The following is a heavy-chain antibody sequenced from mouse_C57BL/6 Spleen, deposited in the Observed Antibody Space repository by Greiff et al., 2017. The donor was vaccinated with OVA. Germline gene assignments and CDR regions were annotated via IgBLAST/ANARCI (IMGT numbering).Heavy chain of an antibody. D-gene: IGHD1-1*01. J-gene: IGHJ3*01. CDR2: IDPSDSYT. CDR1: GYTFTSYW. V-gene: IGHV1-50*01. Sequence: QVQLQQPGAELVKPGASVKLSCKASGYTFTSYWMQWVKQRPGQGLEWIGEIDPSDSYTNYNQKFKGKATLTVDTSSSTAYMQLSSLTSEDSAVYYCASLGDYSFADWGQGTLVTVSA. CDR3: ASLGDYSFAD.